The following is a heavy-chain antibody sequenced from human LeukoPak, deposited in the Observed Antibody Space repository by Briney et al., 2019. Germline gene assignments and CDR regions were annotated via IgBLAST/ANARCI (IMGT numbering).Heavy chain of an antibody. Sequence: VQPGGSLRLSCAASGFTFSSYGMHWVRQAPGKGLEWVAVISYDGSNKYYADSVKGRFTISRDNSKNTLYLQMNSLRAEDTAVYYCAKERNDFWTPVMDVWGQGTTVTVSS. J-gene: IGHJ6*02. D-gene: IGHD3-3*01. CDR3: AKERNDFWTPVMDV. CDR2: ISYDGSNK. V-gene: IGHV3-30*18. CDR1: GFTFSSYG.